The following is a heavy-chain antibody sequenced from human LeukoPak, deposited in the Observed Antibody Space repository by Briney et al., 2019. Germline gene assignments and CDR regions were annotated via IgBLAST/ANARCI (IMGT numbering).Heavy chain of an antibody. CDR1: GGSISSYC. Sequence: SETLSLTCTVSGGSISSYCWSWIRQPPGKGLEWIGYIYYSGSTNYNPSLERRVTISVDTSKNQFSLKLSSVTAADTAVYHCARVDSGSYHDAFDIWGQGTMVTVSS. J-gene: IGHJ3*02. CDR2: IYYSGST. V-gene: IGHV4-59*01. CDR3: ARVDSGSYHDAFDI. D-gene: IGHD1-26*01.